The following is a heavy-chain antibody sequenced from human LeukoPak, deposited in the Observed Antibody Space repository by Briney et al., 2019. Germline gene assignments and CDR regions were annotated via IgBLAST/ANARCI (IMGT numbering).Heavy chain of an antibody. Sequence: GGSLRLSCAASGFTFSSYGMHWVRQAPGKGLVWVSRINSDGSSTSYADSVKGRFTISRDNAKNTLYLQMNSLRAEDTAVYYCAREVYDFWSGYYYYYMDVWGKGTTVTVSS. V-gene: IGHV3-74*01. CDR2: INSDGSST. D-gene: IGHD3-3*01. CDR3: AREVYDFWSGYYYYYMDV. CDR1: GFTFSSYG. J-gene: IGHJ6*03.